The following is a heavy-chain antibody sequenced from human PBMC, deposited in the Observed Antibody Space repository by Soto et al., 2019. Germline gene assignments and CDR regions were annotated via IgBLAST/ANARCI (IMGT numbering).Heavy chain of an antibody. Sequence: QLQLQESGPGLVKPSETLSLTCTVSGGSISSSNYYWGWIRQPPGKGLEWIGSIYYSGSTYYNPSLKGRVSISVDTSKNQFSLKLSSVTAADTTVFYCARSIAVAGPLGGSYFYMDVWGKGTTVTVSS. V-gene: IGHV4-39*01. CDR1: GGSISSSNYY. D-gene: IGHD6-19*01. CDR2: IYYSGST. CDR3: ARSIAVAGPLGGSYFYMDV. J-gene: IGHJ6*03.